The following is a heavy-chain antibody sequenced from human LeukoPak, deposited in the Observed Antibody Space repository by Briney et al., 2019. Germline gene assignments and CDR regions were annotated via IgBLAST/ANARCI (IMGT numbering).Heavy chain of an antibody. CDR1: GFTFSGSA. V-gene: IGHV3-73*01. J-gene: IGHJ6*02. Sequence: PGGSLRLSCAASGFTFSGSAMHWVRQASGKGLEWVGRIRSKANSYATAYAASVKGRFTNSRDDSKNTAYLQMNSLKTEDTAVYYCTRPGVGSRWEYYYGMDVWGQGTTVTVSS. D-gene: IGHD1-26*01. CDR3: TRPGVGSRWEYYYGMDV. CDR2: IRSKANSYAT.